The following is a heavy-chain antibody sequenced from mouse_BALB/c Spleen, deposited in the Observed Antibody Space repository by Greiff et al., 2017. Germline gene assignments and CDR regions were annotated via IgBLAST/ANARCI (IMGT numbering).Heavy chain of an antibody. J-gene: IGHJ4*01. Sequence: QVQLQQPGAELVRPGASVKLSCKASGYTFTSYWINWVKQRPGQGLEWIGNIYPSDSYTNYNQKFKDKATLTVDKSSSTAYMQLSSPTSEDSAVYYCTRAITTAHYYAMDYWGQGTSVTVSS. V-gene: IGHV1-69*02. CDR3: TRAITTAHYYAMDY. CDR2: IYPSDSYT. CDR1: GYTFTSYW. D-gene: IGHD1-2*01.